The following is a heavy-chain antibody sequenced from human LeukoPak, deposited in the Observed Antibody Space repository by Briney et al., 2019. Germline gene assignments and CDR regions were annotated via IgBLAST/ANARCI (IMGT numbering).Heavy chain of an antibody. J-gene: IGHJ4*02. CDR3: AREGRGAAAGMDY. CDR2: IYYSGST. Sequence: SETLSVTCTVSGGSISSYYWSWIRQPPGKGLDWIGYIYYSGSTNYNPSLKSRVTISVDTSKNQFSLNLSSVTAADTAVYYCAREGRGAAAGMDYWGQGTLVTVSS. V-gene: IGHV4-59*01. CDR1: GGSISSYY. D-gene: IGHD6-13*01.